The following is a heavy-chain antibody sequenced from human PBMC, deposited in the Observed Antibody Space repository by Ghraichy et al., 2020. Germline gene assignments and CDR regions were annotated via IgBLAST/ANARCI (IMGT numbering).Heavy chain of an antibody. CDR3: ATSPIGADAFNI. CDR1: GHTSTTYD. J-gene: IGHJ3*02. Sequence: ASVKVSCKASGHTSTTYDINWVRQATGQGLEWMGWMNHNTGKAGYAQKIQGRVTMTRDTPRGAAYMVVNSLRSEDTAVYYCATSPIGADAFNIWGQGTMVTVSS. CDR2: MNHNTGKA. D-gene: IGHD3-3*01. V-gene: IGHV1-8*01.